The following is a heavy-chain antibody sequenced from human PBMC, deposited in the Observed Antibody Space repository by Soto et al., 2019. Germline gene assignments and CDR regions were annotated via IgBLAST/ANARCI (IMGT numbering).Heavy chain of an antibody. CDR1: GYTFTSYG. V-gene: IGHV1-18*01. Sequence: ASVKVSCKASGYTFTSYGISWVRQAPGQGLEWMGWISAYNGNTNYAQKLQGRVTMTTDTSTSTAYMELRSLRSDDTAVYYCARDYPRMYYYDSSGPNPIDYWGQGTLVTVSS. J-gene: IGHJ4*02. CDR2: ISAYNGNT. D-gene: IGHD3-22*01. CDR3: ARDYPRMYYYDSSGPNPIDY.